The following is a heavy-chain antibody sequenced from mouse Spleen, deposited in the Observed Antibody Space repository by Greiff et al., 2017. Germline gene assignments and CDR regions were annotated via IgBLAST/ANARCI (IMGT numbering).Heavy chain of an antibody. D-gene: IGHD2-14*01. CDR1: GYAFSSSW. J-gene: IGHJ2*01. Sequence: QVQLQQSGPELVKPGASVKISCKASGYAFSSSWMNWVKQRPGKGLEWIGRIYPGDGDTNYNGKFKGKATLTADKSSSTAYMQLSSLTSEDSAVYFCAREGAYYRYDDGYFDYWGQGTTLTVSS. V-gene: IGHV1-82*01. CDR3: AREGAYYRYDDGYFDY. CDR2: IYPGDGDT.